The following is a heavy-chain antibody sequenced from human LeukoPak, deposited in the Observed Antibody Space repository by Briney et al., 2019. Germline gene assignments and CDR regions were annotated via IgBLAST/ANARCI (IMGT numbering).Heavy chain of an antibody. CDR1: GFTVSSNY. D-gene: IGHD3/OR15-3a*01. CDR2: IYSGGST. Sequence: GGSLRLSCAASGFTVSSNYMSWVRQAPGKGLEWVTVIYSGGSTYYADSVKGRFTISRDDSKNTLYLQMNSLRAEDTAVYYCARARTWPYWFDPWGQGTLVTVSS. J-gene: IGHJ5*02. CDR3: ARARTWPYWFDP. V-gene: IGHV3-53*01.